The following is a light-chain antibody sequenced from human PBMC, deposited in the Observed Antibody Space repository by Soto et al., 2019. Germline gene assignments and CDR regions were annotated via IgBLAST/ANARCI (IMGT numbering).Light chain of an antibody. J-gene: IGKJ1*01. V-gene: IGKV3-20*01. CDR2: VTS. Sequence: EIVLTQSPGTLSLFPGERATLSCRASQSISSNYLAWYQQKPGQAPRLLIHVTSNRATGIPDRFSGAGSGTDSTLTISRLEPKDFAVYYCHQYESAPAWTFGQGTKVEIK. CDR1: QSISSNY. CDR3: HQYESAPAWT.